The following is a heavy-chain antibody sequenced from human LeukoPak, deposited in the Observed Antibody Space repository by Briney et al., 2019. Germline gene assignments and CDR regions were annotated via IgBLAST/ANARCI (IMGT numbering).Heavy chain of an antibody. CDR2: IYYTGGT. CDR3: ARGGSYYDS. D-gene: IGHD1-26*01. CDR1: GGSISTYY. Sequence: SETLSLTCIVSGGSISTYYWSWIRQPPGRGLEWIGYIYYTGGTNYNPSLKSRVTISVDKSKNQFSLKLSSVTAADTAVYYCARGGSYYDSWGQGTLVTVSS. V-gene: IGHV4-59*08. J-gene: IGHJ5*02.